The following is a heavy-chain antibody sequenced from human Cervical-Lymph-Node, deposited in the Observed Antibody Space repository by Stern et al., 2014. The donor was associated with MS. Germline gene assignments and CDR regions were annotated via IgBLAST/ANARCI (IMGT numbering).Heavy chain of an antibody. CDR2: ISDSGVYT. CDR1: GFTFSTYA. Sequence: EVQLLESGGGLVQPWGTLRLSCAASGFTFSTYAFSWVRQAPGTGLEWVSSISDSGVYTYYADSVKGRFTISRDNSKSMLYLEMQSLRAEDTAVYHCAKDLGRGVVVGPLYGLDVWGQGTTVTVSS. CDR3: AKDLGRGVVVGPLYGLDV. J-gene: IGHJ6*02. D-gene: IGHD2-2*01. V-gene: IGHV3-23*01.